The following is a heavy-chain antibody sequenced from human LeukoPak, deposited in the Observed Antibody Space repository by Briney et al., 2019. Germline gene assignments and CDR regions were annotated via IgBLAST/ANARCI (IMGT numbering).Heavy chain of an antibody. CDR3: ARAQAKYYYDSSGYPFDY. CDR2: ISYDGSNK. CDR1: GFTFSSYA. V-gene: IGHV3-30-3*01. Sequence: GGSLRLSCAASGFTFSSYAMHWVRQAPGKGLEWVAVISYDGSNKYYADSVKGRFTISRDNAKNTLYLQMNSLRAEDTAVYYCARAQAKYYYDSSGYPFDYWGQGTLVTVSS. J-gene: IGHJ4*02. D-gene: IGHD3-22*01.